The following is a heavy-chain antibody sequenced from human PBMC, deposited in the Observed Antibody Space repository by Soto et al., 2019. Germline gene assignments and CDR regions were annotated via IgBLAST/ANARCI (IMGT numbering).Heavy chain of an antibody. V-gene: IGHV3-21*01. D-gene: IGHD1-1*01. Sequence: GGSLRLSCAASGFTFSSYSMNWVRQAPGKGLEWVSSISSSGIYISYADSVEGRFTISRDNAKSSLYLQMNTLRAEDTAVYYCAKEAWNRKMVNDYWGQGTLVTVSS. CDR3: AKEAWNRKMVNDY. J-gene: IGHJ4*02. CDR2: ISSSGIYI. CDR1: GFTFSSYS.